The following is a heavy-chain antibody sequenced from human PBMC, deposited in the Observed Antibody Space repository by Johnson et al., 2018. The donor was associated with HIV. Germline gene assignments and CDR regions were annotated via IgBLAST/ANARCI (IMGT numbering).Heavy chain of an antibody. CDR2: ISASGGST. Sequence: VHLVESGGGVVRPGGSLRLSCAASGFNFDDYGMSWVRQAPGKGLEWVSAISASGGSTYSADSVKGRFTISRDNAKNSLYLQMNSLRAEDTALYYCAREGIAVGRGRGAFDIWGQGTMVTVSS. J-gene: IGHJ3*02. CDR1: GFNFDDYG. CDR3: AREGIAVGRGRGAFDI. D-gene: IGHD6-19*01. V-gene: IGHV3-20*04.